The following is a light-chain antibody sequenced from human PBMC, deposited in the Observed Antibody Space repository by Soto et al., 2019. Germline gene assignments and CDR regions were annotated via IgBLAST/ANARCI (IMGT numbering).Light chain of an antibody. Sequence: VLTQYPGTLSLSPEQRATLSCRASQSVSSRYLAWYQQKPGQAPRLLIYGASSRATGIPDRFSGSGSGTDFTLTVSRLEPEDFAVYSCQQYGRLVTFGGGTKVEIK. CDR3: QQYGRLVT. CDR1: QSVSSRY. V-gene: IGKV3-20*01. CDR2: GAS. J-gene: IGKJ4*01.